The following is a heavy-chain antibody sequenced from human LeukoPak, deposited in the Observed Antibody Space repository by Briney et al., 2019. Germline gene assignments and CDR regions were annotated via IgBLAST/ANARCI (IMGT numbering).Heavy chain of an antibody. Sequence: GGSLRLSCAAAGFTFSSYGMSWVRQAPGKGLVWVSAINSYGNTYYADSVKGRFTISRDNSKNTLYLQMDSLRAEDTAVYYCAKIAPPFRWELPLPDYWGQGTLVTVSS. D-gene: IGHD1-26*01. CDR1: GFTFSSYG. V-gene: IGHV3-23*01. CDR3: AKIAPPFRWELPLPDY. CDR2: INSYGNT. J-gene: IGHJ4*02.